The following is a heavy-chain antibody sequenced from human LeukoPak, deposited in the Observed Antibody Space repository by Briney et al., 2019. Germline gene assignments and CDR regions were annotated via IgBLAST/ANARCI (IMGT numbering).Heavy chain of an antibody. CDR3: ARDSGVVTIDY. J-gene: IGHJ4*02. D-gene: IGHD4-23*01. V-gene: IGHV4-30-2*01. Sequence: SETLSLTCTISGGSISSGAYYWSWIRQPPGKGLEWIGYIYHSGSTYYNPSLKSRVTISVDRSKNQFSLKLSSVTAADTAVYYCARDSGVVTIDYWGQGTLVTVSS. CDR1: GGSISSGAYY. CDR2: IYHSGST.